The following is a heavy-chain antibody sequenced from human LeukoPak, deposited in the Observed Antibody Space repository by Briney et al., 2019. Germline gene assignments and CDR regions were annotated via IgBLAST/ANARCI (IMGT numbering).Heavy chain of an antibody. V-gene: IGHV3-23*01. J-gene: IGHJ4*02. CDR2: ISGSGGST. CDR3: AKDSGYSSGWYLYY. CDR1: GFTFSSYA. Sequence: GGSLRLSRAASGFTFSSYAMSWVRQAPGKGLEWVSAISGSGGSTYYADSVKGRFTISRDNSKNTLYLQMNSLRAEDTAVYYCAKDSGYSSGWYLYYWGQGTLVTVSS. D-gene: IGHD6-19*01.